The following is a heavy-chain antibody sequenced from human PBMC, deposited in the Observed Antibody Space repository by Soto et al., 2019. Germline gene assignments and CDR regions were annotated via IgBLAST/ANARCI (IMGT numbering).Heavy chain of an antibody. CDR1: GGSISSSNW. D-gene: IGHD2-15*01. Sequence: QVQLQESGPGLVKPSGTLSLTCAVSGGSISSSNWWSWVRQPPGKGLEWIGEIYHSGSTNYNPSLKSRVTISVDTSKNHSSLKLSPVTAAGTAVYYCARDLSVVVAARVNDAFDIWGQGTMVTVSS. V-gene: IGHV4-4*02. CDR3: ARDLSVVVAARVNDAFDI. CDR2: IYHSGST. J-gene: IGHJ3*02.